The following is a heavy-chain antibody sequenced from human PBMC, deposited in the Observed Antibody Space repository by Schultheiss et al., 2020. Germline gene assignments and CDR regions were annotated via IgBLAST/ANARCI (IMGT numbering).Heavy chain of an antibody. CDR2: IIPIFGTA. D-gene: IGHD2-21*01. J-gene: IGHJ6*02. V-gene: IGHV1-69*13. CDR1: GGTFSSYA. CDR3: ARVGVDDYDEGRDV. Sequence: SVKVSCKASGGTFSSYAISWVRQAPGQGLEWMGGIIPIFGTANYAQKFQGRVTITADESTSTAYMELSSLRSEDTAVYYCARVGVDDYDEGRDVWGQGTTVTVSS.